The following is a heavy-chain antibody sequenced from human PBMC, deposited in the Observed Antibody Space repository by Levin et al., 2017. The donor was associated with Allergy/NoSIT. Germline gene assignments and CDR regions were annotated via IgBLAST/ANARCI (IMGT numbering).Heavy chain of an antibody. Sequence: PGGSLRLSCAASGFTFSNYAMSWVRQAPRKGLEWVSTISATGGSTYYADSVKGRFTISRDNSKDTLSLQMHGLRVEDTAVYYCAKDQSRLGAASPFDNWGQGTLVTVSS. CDR3: AKDQSRLGAASPFDN. CDR2: ISATGGST. V-gene: IGHV3-23*01. CDR1: GFTFSNYA. D-gene: IGHD2-2*01. J-gene: IGHJ4*02.